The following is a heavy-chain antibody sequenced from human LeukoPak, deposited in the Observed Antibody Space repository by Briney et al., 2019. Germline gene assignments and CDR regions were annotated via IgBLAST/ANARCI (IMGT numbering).Heavy chain of an antibody. V-gene: IGHV3-66*02. D-gene: IGHD3-10*01. CDR1: GFTVSSNY. CDR2: IYSGRST. J-gene: IGHJ4*02. CDR3: ARGRNYGGSVYYFDF. Sequence: GGSLRLSCAASGFTVSSNYMSWVRQVPGKGLEWVSIIYSGRSTYYAGSVKGRFTISRDISKNTVHLQMNSLRAEDTAVYYCARGRNYGGSVYYFDFWGQGTLVTVSS.